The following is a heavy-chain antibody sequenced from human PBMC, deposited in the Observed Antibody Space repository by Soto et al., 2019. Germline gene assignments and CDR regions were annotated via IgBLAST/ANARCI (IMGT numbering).Heavy chain of an antibody. V-gene: IGHV4-61*08. J-gene: IGHJ6*02. D-gene: IGHD3-10*01. CDR2: IFFTGAT. Sequence: ASEILSLTCVVAGESGTFGDHYWTWIRQPPGKGLEWIGHIFFTGATNYSPSLKSRVTMSVDTSKSQFSLNLTSVTAADSAIYYCARGRSDSAGSSLGRRMDVWGQGTTVTVSS. CDR1: GESGTFGDHY. CDR3: ARGRSDSAGSSLGRRMDV.